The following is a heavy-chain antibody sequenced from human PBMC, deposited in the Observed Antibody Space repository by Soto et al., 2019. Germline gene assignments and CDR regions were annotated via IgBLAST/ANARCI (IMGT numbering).Heavy chain of an antibody. CDR3: ARRFTFGGVIVKRRAFDI. CDR2: LNPNSGNT. Sequence: QVQLVQSGTEVKKPGASVKVSCKASGYTFTSYDINWVRQATGQGLEWMGWLNPNSGNTGYAQKFQGRVTMTRKTSISTAYMKRSSLRSEDTAVYYCARRFTFGGVIVKRRAFDIWGQGTMVTVSS. CDR1: GYTFTSYD. D-gene: IGHD3-16*02. J-gene: IGHJ3*02. V-gene: IGHV1-8*01.